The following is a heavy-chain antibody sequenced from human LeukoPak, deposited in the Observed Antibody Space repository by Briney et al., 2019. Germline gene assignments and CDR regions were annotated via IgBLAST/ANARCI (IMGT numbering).Heavy chain of an antibody. CDR3: ERGAYGSGSTNWFVP. V-gene: IGHV4-4*07. CDR2: IYSRGST. D-gene: IGHD3-10*01. CDR1: VDSISNYY. J-gene: IGHJ5*02. Sequence: SETLALTCTVPVDSISNYYWSWIRQPAGKGLEWIGPIYSRGSTDYNSSLKSRVTMSVDKSKNQCSLKLSSVTAADMAVYYCERGAYGSGSTNWFVPWGQGRMVTVCS.